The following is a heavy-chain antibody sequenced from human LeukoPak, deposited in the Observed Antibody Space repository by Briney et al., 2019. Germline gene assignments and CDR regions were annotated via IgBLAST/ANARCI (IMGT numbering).Heavy chain of an antibody. CDR3: ARGNWNYDIYYYYYGMDV. CDR1: GYTFTSYG. J-gene: IGHJ6*02. V-gene: IGHV1-18*01. Sequence: ASVKVSCKASGYTFTSYGISWVRQAPGQGLEWMGWISAYNGNTNYAQKLQGRVTITADESTSTAYMELSSLRSEDTAVYYCARGNWNYDIYYYYYGMDVWGQGTTVTVS. D-gene: IGHD1-7*01. CDR2: ISAYNGNT.